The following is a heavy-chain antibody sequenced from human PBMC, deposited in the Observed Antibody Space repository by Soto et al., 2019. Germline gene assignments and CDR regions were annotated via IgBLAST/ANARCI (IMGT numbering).Heavy chain of an antibody. D-gene: IGHD5-12*01. CDR1: GYTFTSYA. Sequence: QVQLVQSGAEVKKPGASVKVSCKASGYTFTSYAMHWVRQAPGQRLEWMGWINAGNGNTKYSQKFQGRVTITRDTAASTAYMELSSLRSEDTAVYYCERDRSGDDDFDYWGQGTLVTVSS. J-gene: IGHJ4*02. V-gene: IGHV1-3*01. CDR3: ERDRSGDDDFDY. CDR2: INAGNGNT.